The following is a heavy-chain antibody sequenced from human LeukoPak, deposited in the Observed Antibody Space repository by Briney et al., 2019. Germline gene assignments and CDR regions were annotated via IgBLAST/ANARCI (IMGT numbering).Heavy chain of an antibody. J-gene: IGHJ4*02. CDR2: ISAYNGNT. CDR1: GSTFTSYG. Sequence: GASVKVSCKASGSTFTSYGISWVRQAPGQGLEWMGWISAYNGNTNYAQKLQGRVTMTTDTSTSTAYMELRSLRSDDTAVYYCARDYDILTGPSRPDYWGQGTLVTVSS. D-gene: IGHD3-9*01. CDR3: ARDYDILTGPSRPDY. V-gene: IGHV1-18*04.